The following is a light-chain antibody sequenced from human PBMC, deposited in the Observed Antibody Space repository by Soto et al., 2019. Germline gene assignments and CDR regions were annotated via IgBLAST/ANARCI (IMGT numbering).Light chain of an antibody. CDR2: DNT. CDR1: SSNIGAGYD. J-gene: IGLJ1*01. CDR3: RSYDRSLSGSRV. Sequence: QSVLTQPPSVSGAPGQRVTISCTGSSSNIGAGYDVHWYQQLPGTAPKLLIYDNTNRPSGVPDRFSGSKSGTSASLAITGLQAEDEADYYCRSYDRSLSGSRVFGTGTKVTLL. V-gene: IGLV1-40*01.